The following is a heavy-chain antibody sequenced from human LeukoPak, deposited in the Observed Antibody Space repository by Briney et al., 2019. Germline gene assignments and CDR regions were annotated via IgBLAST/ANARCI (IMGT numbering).Heavy chain of an antibody. Sequence: GAYLRFSCKVSGYSFASYWINWLRRMPGKGLEWMGMIVPSDSYTNYNPSFKSRVTISADKSINPFSVQWSGLTASDTAIYYCARAVKETGYSSGRRHCGQGTLVTVSS. CDR2: IVPSDSYT. D-gene: IGHD6-19*01. CDR3: ARAVKETGYSSGRRH. V-gene: IGHV5-10-1*01. J-gene: IGHJ1*01. CDR1: GYSFASYW.